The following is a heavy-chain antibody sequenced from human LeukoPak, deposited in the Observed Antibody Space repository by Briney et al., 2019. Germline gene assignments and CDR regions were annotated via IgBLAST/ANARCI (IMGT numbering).Heavy chain of an antibody. CDR2: MNPNSGNT. CDR1: GYTFTSYD. D-gene: IGHD2-8*01. Sequence: VASVKVSCKASGYTFTSYDINWVRQATGQGLEWMGWMNPNSGNTGYAQRFQGRVTMTRNTSISTAYMELSSLRSEDTAVYYCARVVYAFQLYYYYYYMDVWGKGTTVTISS. CDR3: ARVVYAFQLYYYYYYMDV. V-gene: IGHV1-8*01. J-gene: IGHJ6*03.